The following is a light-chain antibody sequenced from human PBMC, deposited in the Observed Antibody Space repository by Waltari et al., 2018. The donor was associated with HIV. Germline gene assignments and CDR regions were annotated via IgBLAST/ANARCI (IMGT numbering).Light chain of an antibody. CDR2: DVS. J-gene: IGLJ3*02. CDR1: SSAVGGYKY. Sequence: QSALTQPASVSGSPGQSITISCTGASSAVGGYKYVSWYQHHPGKAPKLMIYDVSERPSGVSNRFSGSKSGNTASLTISGLQAEDEADYYCRSYAGSSTLLFGGGTKVTVL. CDR3: RSYAGSSTLL. V-gene: IGLV2-23*02.